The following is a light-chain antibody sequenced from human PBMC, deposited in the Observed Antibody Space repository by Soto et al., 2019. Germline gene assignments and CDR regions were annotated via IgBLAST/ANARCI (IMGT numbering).Light chain of an antibody. J-gene: IGKJ4*01. V-gene: IGKV3-20*01. Sequence: EIVLTQSPGTLSLSPGERATLSCRASQSVSSSYLAWYQQKPGQAPRLLIYGTSCRATGIPDRFSGTGSGTDFTLTISRLEPEDFAVYYCQQYTSSSLTFGGGTKVEIK. CDR2: GTS. CDR3: QQYTSSSLT. CDR1: QSVSSSY.